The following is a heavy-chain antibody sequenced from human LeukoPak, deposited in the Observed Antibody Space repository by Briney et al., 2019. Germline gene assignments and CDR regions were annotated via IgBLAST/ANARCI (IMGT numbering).Heavy chain of an antibody. CDR2: ISYDGSNK. J-gene: IGHJ3*02. CDR1: GFTFSSYG. D-gene: IGHD2-21*02. CDR3: AKDGCGGDCLGAFDI. V-gene: IGHV3-30*18. Sequence: GGSLRLSCAASGFTFSSYGMHWVRQVPGKGLEWVAVISYDGSNKYYADSVKGRFTISRDNSKNTLYLQMNSLRAEDTAVYYCAKDGCGGDCLGAFDIWGQGTMVTVSS.